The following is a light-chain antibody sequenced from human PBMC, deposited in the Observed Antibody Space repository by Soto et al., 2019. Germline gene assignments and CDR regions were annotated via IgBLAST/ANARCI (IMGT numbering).Light chain of an antibody. CDR1: GRDVGGINY. CDR3: SSYTSSSTQV. V-gene: IGLV2-14*01. J-gene: IGLJ1*01. Sequence: QSALTQPASVSGSPGQSITISCTGTGRDVGGINYFSGYQQHQGKAPKLMIYEASNRPSGVSNRFSGSKSGNTASLTISGLQAEDEADYYCSSYTSSSTQVFGTGTKLTVL. CDR2: EAS.